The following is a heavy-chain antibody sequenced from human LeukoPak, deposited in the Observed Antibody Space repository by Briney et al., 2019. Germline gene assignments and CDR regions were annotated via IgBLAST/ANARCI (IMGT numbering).Heavy chain of an antibody. Sequence: SETLSLTCAVYGGSFSGYYWSWIRQPAGKGLEWIGRIYTSGSTNYNPSLKSRVTMSVDTSKNQFSLKLSSVTAADTAVYYCARDIYYDSSGYYGVLSRDDAFDIWGQGTMVTVSS. J-gene: IGHJ3*02. V-gene: IGHV4-4*07. CDR2: IYTSGST. CDR1: GGSFSGYY. D-gene: IGHD3-22*01. CDR3: ARDIYYDSSGYYGVLSRDDAFDI.